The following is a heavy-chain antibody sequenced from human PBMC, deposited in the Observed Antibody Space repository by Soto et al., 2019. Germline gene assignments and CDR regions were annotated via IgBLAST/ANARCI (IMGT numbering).Heavy chain of an antibody. CDR3: ARGRYCLTGRCLPNWFDS. D-gene: IGHD2-15*01. V-gene: IGHV4-30-4*01. J-gene: IGHJ5*01. Sequence: SETLSLTCSVSGDSISTVDYFWAWIRQPPGQALEYIGYIYKSATTYYNPSFESRVAISLDTSKSQFSLNVTSVTTADTAVYFCARGRYCLTGRCLPNWFDSWGQGTLVTVSS. CDR1: GDSISTVDYF. CDR2: IYKSATT.